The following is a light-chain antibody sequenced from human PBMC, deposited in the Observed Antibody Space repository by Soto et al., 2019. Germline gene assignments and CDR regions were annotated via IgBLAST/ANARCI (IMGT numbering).Light chain of an antibody. V-gene: IGKV3-15*01. CDR2: HAS. CDR1: QSVSSN. CDR3: QHYNNWPPWT. Sequence: EIVMTQSPATLSVSPGERATLSCRASQSVSSNLAWYQQKPGQAPRLLIYHASTRATGIPARFGGSGSGTEFTLTISSLQSEDFAVYYCQHYNNWPPWTFGQGTKVEIK. J-gene: IGKJ1*01.